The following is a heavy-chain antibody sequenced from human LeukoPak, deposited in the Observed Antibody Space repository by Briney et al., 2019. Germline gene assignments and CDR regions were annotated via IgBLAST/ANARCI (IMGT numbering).Heavy chain of an antibody. CDR1: GFTFSPYW. Sequence: GGSLRLPCAASGFTFSPYWMHWVRQAPGKGLVWVSHINTDGSSTSYADSVKGRFTISRDNAKSTLYLLMSSLRAEDTAVYYCARDSNYGMDVWGQGTTVTVSS. D-gene: IGHD2/OR15-2a*01. CDR2: INTDGSST. J-gene: IGHJ6*02. V-gene: IGHV3-74*01. CDR3: ARDSNYGMDV.